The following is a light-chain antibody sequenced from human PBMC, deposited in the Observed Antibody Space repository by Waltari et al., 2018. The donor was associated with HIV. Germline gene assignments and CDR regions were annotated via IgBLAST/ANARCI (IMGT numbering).Light chain of an antibody. Sequence: QSALTQPRSVSGSPGQPVTISCTGSSGYVGGSNYVSWYQHHPGKAPRLMIYDVTKRPSGVPDRFSGSKSGNTASLTISGLQAEDEADYYCCSYAGSYTLIFGGGTQLTVL. CDR2: DVT. CDR3: CSYAGSYTLI. J-gene: IGLJ2*01. CDR1: SGYVGGSNY. V-gene: IGLV2-11*01.